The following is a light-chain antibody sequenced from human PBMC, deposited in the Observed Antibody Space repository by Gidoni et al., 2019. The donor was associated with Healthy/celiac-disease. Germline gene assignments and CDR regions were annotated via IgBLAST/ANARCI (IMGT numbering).Light chain of an antibody. CDR3: QQSYSTPXT. V-gene: IGKV1-39*01. J-gene: IGKJ4*01. Sequence: RMTQSPSSLSASVGDRVPITCRASQSISSYLNWYQQKPGKAPKLLIYAASSLQSGVPSRFSGSGSGTDFTLTISSLQPEDFATYYCQQSYSTPXTFGGGTKVEIK. CDR1: QSISSY. CDR2: AAS.